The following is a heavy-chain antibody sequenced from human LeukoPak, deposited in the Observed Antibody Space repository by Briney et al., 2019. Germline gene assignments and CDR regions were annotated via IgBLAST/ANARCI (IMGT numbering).Heavy chain of an antibody. Sequence: SETLSLTCAVYGGSFSGYYWSWIRQPPGKGLEWIGEINHSGSTNYNPSLKSRVTISVDTSKDQFSLKLSSVTAADTAVYYCARGLGSIVVVPAAIYYYYGMDVWGQGTTVTVSS. CDR2: INHSGST. D-gene: IGHD2-2*01. CDR1: GGSFSGYY. V-gene: IGHV4-34*01. CDR3: ARGLGSIVVVPAAIYYYYGMDV. J-gene: IGHJ6*02.